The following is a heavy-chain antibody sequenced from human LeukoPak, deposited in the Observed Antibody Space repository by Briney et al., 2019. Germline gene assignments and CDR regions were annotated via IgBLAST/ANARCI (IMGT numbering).Heavy chain of an antibody. CDR1: GYTFTSYD. CDR2: MNPNSGNT. J-gene: IGHJ5*02. CDR3: ARNLIAAVTFDP. Sequence: ASVKVSCKASGYTFTSYDINWVRQATGQGLEWMGWMNPNSGNTGYAQKFQGRVTMTRNTSISTAYMELSSLRSEDTAVYYCARNLIAAVTFDPWGQGTLVTVSS. D-gene: IGHD6-13*01. V-gene: IGHV1-8*01.